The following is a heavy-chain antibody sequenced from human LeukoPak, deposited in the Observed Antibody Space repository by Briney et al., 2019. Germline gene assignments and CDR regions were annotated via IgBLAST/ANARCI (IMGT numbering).Heavy chain of an antibody. Sequence: ASVKVSCKASGYTFTSYGIGWVRQAPGQGLEWMGWISAYNGNTNYAQKLQGRATMTTDTSTSTAYMELRSLRSDDTAVYYCARTHTPTYYYDSSGFGFDYWGQGTLVTVSS. J-gene: IGHJ4*02. V-gene: IGHV1-18*01. CDR3: ARTHTPTYYYDSSGFGFDY. CDR2: ISAYNGNT. CDR1: GYTFTSYG. D-gene: IGHD3-22*01.